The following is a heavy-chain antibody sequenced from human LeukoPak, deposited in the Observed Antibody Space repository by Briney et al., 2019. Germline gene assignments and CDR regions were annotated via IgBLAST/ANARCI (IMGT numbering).Heavy chain of an antibody. CDR2: IYSGGST. V-gene: IGHV3-53*01. CDR3: ARVPCGYSYGYGCYYYYGMDV. Sequence: SGGSLRLSCAASGFTVGSNYMSWVRQAPGKGLEWVSVIYSGGSTYYADSVKGRFTISRDNSKNTLYLQMNSLRAEDTAVYYCARVPCGYSYGYGCYYYYGMDVWGQGTTVTVSS. J-gene: IGHJ6*02. D-gene: IGHD5-18*01. CDR1: GFTVGSNY.